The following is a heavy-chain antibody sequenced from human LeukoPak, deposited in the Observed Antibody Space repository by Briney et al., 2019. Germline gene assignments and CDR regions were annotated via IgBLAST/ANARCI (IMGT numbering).Heavy chain of an antibody. CDR3: AREMPNTYYFDY. Sequence: ASVKVSCMASGYTLTNYYVHWVRKAPGQGGEWMGISNPSFGITSFAQRFQDRVTMTRDTSTSTVYMELSSLRSEDTAVYYCAREMPNTYYFDYWGQGTLVTVSS. CDR1: GYTLTNYY. CDR2: SNPSFGIT. D-gene: IGHD2-2*01. V-gene: IGHV1-46*01. J-gene: IGHJ4*02.